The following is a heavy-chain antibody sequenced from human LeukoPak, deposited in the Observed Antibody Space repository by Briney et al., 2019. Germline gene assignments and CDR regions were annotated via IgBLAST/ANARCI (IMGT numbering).Heavy chain of an antibody. Sequence: GGSLRLSCAASGFTFSSYGMSWVRQAPGKGLEWVSAISGSGGTTYYADSVKGRFTISRDNSKNTLYLQMNSLRAEDTAVYYCAKVDSSGYYYYYYYMDVWGKGTTVTISS. CDR3: AKVDSSGYYYYYYYMDV. J-gene: IGHJ6*03. V-gene: IGHV3-23*01. D-gene: IGHD3-22*01. CDR1: GFTFSSYG. CDR2: ISGSGGTT.